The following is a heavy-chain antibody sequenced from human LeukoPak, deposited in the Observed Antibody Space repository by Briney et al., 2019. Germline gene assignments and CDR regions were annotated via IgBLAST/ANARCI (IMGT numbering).Heavy chain of an antibody. D-gene: IGHD6-13*01. CDR1: GFTFSSYW. Sequence: PGGSLRLSCVASGFTFSSYWMSWVRQAPGKGLEWVANIKQDRSEKYYVDSVKGRFTISRDNAKNSLYLQMNSLRAEDTAMYYCARVAAGRYYYYYYGMDVWGQGTTVTVSS. CDR2: IKQDRSEK. J-gene: IGHJ6*02. V-gene: IGHV3-7*01. CDR3: ARVAAGRYYYYYYGMDV.